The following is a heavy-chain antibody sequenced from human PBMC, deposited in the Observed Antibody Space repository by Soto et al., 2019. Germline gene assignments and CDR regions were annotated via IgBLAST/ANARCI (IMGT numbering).Heavy chain of an antibody. Sequence: QVQLVQSGAEVKKPGSSVKVSCKASGGTFSSYAISWVRQAPGQGLEWMGGIIPIFGTANYAQKFQGRVTITADKSTSTAYMELSSLRSEDTAVYYCAREISPTMTLNYYYYGMDVWGQGTTFTVSS. CDR2: IIPIFGTA. V-gene: IGHV1-69*06. CDR3: AREISPTMTLNYYYYGMDV. J-gene: IGHJ6*02. D-gene: IGHD3-22*01. CDR1: GGTFSSYA.